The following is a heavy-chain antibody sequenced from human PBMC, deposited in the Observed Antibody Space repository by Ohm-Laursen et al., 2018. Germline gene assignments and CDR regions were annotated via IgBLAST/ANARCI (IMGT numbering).Heavy chain of an antibody. J-gene: IGHJ4*02. Sequence: SLRLSCAAPGFTFSNYGFHWVRQAPGKGLEWEAVIWYDGNRKYYAESVKGRFTVSRDDSKNTVYLQMNSLRAEDTAVYYCARDDDTSSHYSRFDYWGQGTLVTVSS. CDR1: GFTFSNYG. CDR2: IWYDGNRK. CDR3: ARDDDTSSHYSRFDY. D-gene: IGHD3-22*01. V-gene: IGHV3-33*01.